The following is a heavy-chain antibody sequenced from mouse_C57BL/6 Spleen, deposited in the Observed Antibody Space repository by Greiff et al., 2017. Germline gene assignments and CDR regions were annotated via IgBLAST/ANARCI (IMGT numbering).Heavy chain of an antibody. CDR1: GFPITSGYY. D-gene: IGHD1-1*01. CDR3: AEDGVITTVVRAMDY. Sequence: QVQLKESGPGLVKPSQSLFLTCSITGFPITSGYYWIWIRQSPGKPLEWMGYITHSGETFYNPSLQSPISITRETSKNQVFLQLNSVTTEDTAMYYCAEDGVITTVVRAMDYWGQGTSVTVSS. J-gene: IGHJ4*01. V-gene: IGHV12-3*01. CDR2: ITHSGET.